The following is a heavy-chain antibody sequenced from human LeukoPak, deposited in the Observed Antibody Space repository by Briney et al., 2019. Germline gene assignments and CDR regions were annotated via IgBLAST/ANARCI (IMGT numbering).Heavy chain of an antibody. V-gene: IGHV1-3*01. Sequence: GASVKVSCKASGYTFTSYAMHWVRQAPGQRLEWMGWINAGNGNTKYSQKFQGRVTITRDTSASTAYMELSSLRSEDTAVYYCAREGLRITMVRGVNNWFDPWGQGTLVTVSS. CDR3: AREGLRITMVRGVNNWFDP. CDR1: GYTFTSYA. D-gene: IGHD3-10*01. J-gene: IGHJ5*02. CDR2: INAGNGNT.